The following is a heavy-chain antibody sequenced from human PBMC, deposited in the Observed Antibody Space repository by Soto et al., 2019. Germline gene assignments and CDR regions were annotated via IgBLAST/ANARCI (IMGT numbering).Heavy chain of an antibody. V-gene: IGHV3-7*01. Sequence: EVQLVESGGGLVQPGGSLRLSCAASGFTFSSYWMSWVRQAPGKGLEWVANIKQDGSEKYYVDSVKGRLTISRDNAKNSLYLQMNSLRAEDTAVYYCARDPYGDYGWFDPWGQGTLVTVSS. CDR1: GFTFSSYW. J-gene: IGHJ5*02. CDR2: IKQDGSEK. D-gene: IGHD4-17*01. CDR3: ARDPYGDYGWFDP.